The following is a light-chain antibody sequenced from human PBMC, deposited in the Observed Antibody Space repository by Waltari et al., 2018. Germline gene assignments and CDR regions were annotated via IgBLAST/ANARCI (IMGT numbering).Light chain of an antibody. CDR3: QQANSFPLT. CDR2: AAS. Sequence: DIQMTQSPSSVSASVGDRVTITCRASQGISSWLALYQQKPGKAPKLLFYAASTLQSGVPSRFSGSASGTDITLTISSLLPEVSATYYCQQANSFPLTFGGGTKVEIK. J-gene: IGKJ4*01. V-gene: IGKV1-12*01. CDR1: QGISSW.